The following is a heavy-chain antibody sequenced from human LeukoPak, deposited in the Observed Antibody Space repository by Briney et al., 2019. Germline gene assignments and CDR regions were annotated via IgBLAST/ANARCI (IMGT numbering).Heavy chain of an antibody. D-gene: IGHD3-22*01. CDR3: ARDGLGGDSSGYYYNY. V-gene: IGHV1-69*04. J-gene: IGHJ4*02. CDR2: VIPILGIA. CDR1: GGTFSSYT. Sequence: ASVKVSCKASGGTFSSYTISWVRQAPGQGLEWMGRVIPILGIANYAQKFQGRATITADKSTSTAYMELSSLRSEDTAVYYCARDGLGGDSSGYYYNYWGQGTLVTVSS.